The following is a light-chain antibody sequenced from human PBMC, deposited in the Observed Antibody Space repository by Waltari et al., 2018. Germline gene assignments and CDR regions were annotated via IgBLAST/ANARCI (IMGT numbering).Light chain of an antibody. V-gene: IGLV2-14*01. Sequence: QSALTQPASVSGSPGQSITISCTGTSSDVGGYNSVSWYQQHPGKAPKLMIYEVSNRPAGFSNRFSGSTSGNTASLTISGLQAEDEADYYCSSYTSSSTVVFGGGTKLTVL. CDR3: SSYTSSSTVV. CDR1: SSDVGGYNS. J-gene: IGLJ2*01. CDR2: EVS.